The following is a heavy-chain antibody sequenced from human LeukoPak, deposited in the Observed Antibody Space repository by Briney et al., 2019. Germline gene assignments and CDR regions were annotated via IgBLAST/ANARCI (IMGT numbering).Heavy chain of an antibody. CDR1: GYSFGHYW. CDR2: IYPGDSDT. V-gene: IGHV5-51*01. CDR3: ARQDDNDSGSFDY. D-gene: IGHD3-10*01. J-gene: IGHJ4*02. Sequence: GDSLKISCKGSGYSFGHYWIVWVRQMPGKGLEWMGIIYPGDSDTTYSPSFQGQVTISADQSISTAYLQWSSLKASDTATYYCARQDDNDSGSFDYWGQGTLVTVSS.